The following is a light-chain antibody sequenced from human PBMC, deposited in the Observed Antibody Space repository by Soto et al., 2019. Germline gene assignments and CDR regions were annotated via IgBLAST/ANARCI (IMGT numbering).Light chain of an antibody. J-gene: IGKJ4*01. Sequence: IVMTQSPATLPVSPGERATLSCRTSQSVNSHLAWYQHKPGQAPRLLIYGASSRATGIPTRFSGSGSGTEFTLTIDSLQSEDFATYYCQQYNSYSPLTFGGGTKVEIK. CDR1: QSVNSH. CDR3: QQYNSYSPLT. CDR2: GAS. V-gene: IGKV3-15*01.